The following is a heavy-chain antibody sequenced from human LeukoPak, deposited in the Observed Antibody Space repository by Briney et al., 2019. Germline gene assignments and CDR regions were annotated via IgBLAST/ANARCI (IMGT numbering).Heavy chain of an antibody. Sequence: KRGESLKISCKGSGYSFTSYWIGWVRQMPGRGLEWVGIIYPGDSDTRYSPSFQGQVTISADKSISTAYLQWSSLKASDTAMYYCARPAYLGYCSSTSCHDAFDIWGQGTMVTVSS. V-gene: IGHV5-51*01. CDR3: ARPAYLGYCSSTSCHDAFDI. CDR1: GYSFTSYW. J-gene: IGHJ3*02. CDR2: IYPGDSDT. D-gene: IGHD2-2*01.